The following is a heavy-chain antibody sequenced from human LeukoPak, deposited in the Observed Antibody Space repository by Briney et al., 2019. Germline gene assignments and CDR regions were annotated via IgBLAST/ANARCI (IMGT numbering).Heavy chain of an antibody. CDR3: AREGLWFGILGWFDP. CDR2: TYYRSKWYN. J-gene: IGHJ5*02. D-gene: IGHD3-10*01. Sequence: SQTISLTCAISGDSVSSNSAAWNWIRQSPSRGLEWLGRTYYRSKWYNDYAVSVKSRITINPDTSKNQFSLQLNSVTPEDTAVYYCAREGLWFGILGWFDPWGQGTLVTVSS. CDR1: GDSVSSNSAA. V-gene: IGHV6-1*01.